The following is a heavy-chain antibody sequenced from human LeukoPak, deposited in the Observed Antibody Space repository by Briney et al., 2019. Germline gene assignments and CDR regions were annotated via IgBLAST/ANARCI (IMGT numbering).Heavy chain of an antibody. D-gene: IGHD1-26*01. CDR2: ISSSGSTI. CDR3: ARDKVVGALDY. CDR1: GFTFSSYE. Sequence: PGGSLRLSCAASGFTFSSYEMNWVRQAPGKGLEWVSYISSSGSTIYYADSVKGRFTLSRDNAKNSLYLQMNSLRAEDTAVYYCARDKVVGALDYWGQGTLVTVSS. V-gene: IGHV3-48*03. J-gene: IGHJ4*02.